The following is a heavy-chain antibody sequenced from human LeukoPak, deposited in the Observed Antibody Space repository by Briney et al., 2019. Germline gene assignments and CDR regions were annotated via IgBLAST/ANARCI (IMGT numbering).Heavy chain of an antibody. D-gene: IGHD3-22*01. Sequence: ASVKVSCKASGYTFTSYGISWVRQAPGQGLEWMGWISAYNGNTNYAQKLQGRVTMTTGTSTSTAYMELRSLRSDDTAVYYCARCNYYDSSGYLGDYYYYYYMDVWGKGTTVTVSS. J-gene: IGHJ6*03. CDR1: GYTFTSYG. CDR2: ISAYNGNT. V-gene: IGHV1-18*01. CDR3: ARCNYYDSSGYLGDYYYYYYMDV.